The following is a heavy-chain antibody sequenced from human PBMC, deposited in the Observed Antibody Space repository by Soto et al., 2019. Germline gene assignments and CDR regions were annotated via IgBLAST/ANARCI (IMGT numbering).Heavy chain of an antibody. CDR2: IYYSGST. D-gene: IGHD2-15*01. CDR3: ARHDDGGDCSGGSCYAVRWFDP. J-gene: IGHJ5*02. CDR1: GGSISSSSYY. Sequence: SETLSLTCTVSGGSISSSSYYWGWIRQPPGKGLEWIGSIYYSGSTYYNPSLKSRVTISVDTSKNQFSLKLSSVTAADTAVYYCARHDDGGDCSGGSCYAVRWFDPWGQGTLVTVSS. V-gene: IGHV4-39*01.